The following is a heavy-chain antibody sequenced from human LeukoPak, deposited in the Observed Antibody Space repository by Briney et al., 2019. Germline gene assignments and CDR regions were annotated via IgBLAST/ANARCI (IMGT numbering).Heavy chain of an antibody. V-gene: IGHV4-59*12. CDR1: DGSITNYY. J-gene: IGHJ4*02. CDR2: IYSSGSS. Sequence: PSETLSLTCTVSDGSITNYYWSWIRQPPGKGLEWIGYIYSSGSSYYNPSLKSRVTISVDTSKNQYSLKLSSVTAADTAVYYCARVVPITIFDWGQGTLVTVSS. CDR3: ARVVPITIFD. D-gene: IGHD3-3*01.